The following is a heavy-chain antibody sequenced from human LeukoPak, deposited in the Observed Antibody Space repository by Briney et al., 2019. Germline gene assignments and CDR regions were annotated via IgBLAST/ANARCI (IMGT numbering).Heavy chain of an antibody. CDR3: AELGITMIGGV. V-gene: IGHV3-48*03. Sequence: GGSLRLSCAASGFTFSSYEMNWVRQAPGKGLEWVSYISRSGSTIYYADSVQGRVTISRDNAKNSLYLQMNILIAEDTAVYYCAELGITMIGGVRGKGTTVTISS. D-gene: IGHD3-10*02. CDR1: GFTFSSYE. CDR2: ISRSGSTI. J-gene: IGHJ6*04.